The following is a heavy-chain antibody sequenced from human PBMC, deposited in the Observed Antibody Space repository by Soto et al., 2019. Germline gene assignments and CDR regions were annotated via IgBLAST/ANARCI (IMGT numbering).Heavy chain of an antibody. CDR1: GYTFTSYG. CDR3: ARDLGGCPDY. V-gene: IGHV1-18*01. D-gene: IGHD2-8*01. J-gene: IGHJ4*02. CDR2: ISAGNRDA. Sequence: ASVKFSCKASGYTFTSYGISWVRQAPGQVREWMGWISAGNRDAKYXXKFQGRVXXTGDTSASIAXMELSXVGSEDTAVYYCARDLGGCPDYWGQGTLVTVSS.